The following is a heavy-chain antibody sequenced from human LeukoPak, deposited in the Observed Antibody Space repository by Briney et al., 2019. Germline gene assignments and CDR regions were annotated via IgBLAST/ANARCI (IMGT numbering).Heavy chain of an antibody. Sequence: GSLRLSCAASGFTFSRYGMHWVRQAPGKGLEWVALIWSDESHRYYADSVRGRFTISRDNSRNTLYLQMNSLRAEDTAVYYCARGFYSGSYYYLDNWGQGILVTVSS. J-gene: IGHJ4*02. CDR3: ARGFYSGSYYYLDN. CDR2: IWSDESHR. D-gene: IGHD1-26*01. V-gene: IGHV3-33*01. CDR1: GFTFSRYG.